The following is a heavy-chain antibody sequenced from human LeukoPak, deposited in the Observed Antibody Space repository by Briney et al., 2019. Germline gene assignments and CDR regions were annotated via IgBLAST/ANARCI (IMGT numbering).Heavy chain of an antibody. CDR2: IYYSGST. Sequence: SETLSLTCTVSGGSISSYYWSWIRQPPGKGLEWIGYIYYSGSTNYNPSLKSRVTISVDTSKNQFSLKLSSVTAADTAVYYCANTGLREQLGHWYFDLWGRGTLVTVSS. CDR1: GGSISSYY. V-gene: IGHV4-59*08. D-gene: IGHD6-13*01. J-gene: IGHJ2*01. CDR3: ANTGLREQLGHWYFDL.